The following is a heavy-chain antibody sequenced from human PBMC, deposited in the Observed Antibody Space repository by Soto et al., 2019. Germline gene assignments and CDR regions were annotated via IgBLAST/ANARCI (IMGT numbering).Heavy chain of an antibody. V-gene: IGHV2-26*01. D-gene: IGHD2-21*02. J-gene: IGHJ4*02. Sequence: QVTLKESGPVLVKPTETLTLTCTVSGFSLSNARMGVSWIRQPPGKALEWLAHIFSNDDKSYSTSLKSRLTISKDTSKSQVVLTMTNMDPVDTATYYCARIPYHSALAYCGGDCYWPYFDYWGQGTLVTVSS. CDR2: IFSNDDK. CDR3: ARIPYHSALAYCGGDCYWPYFDY. CDR1: GFSLSNARMG.